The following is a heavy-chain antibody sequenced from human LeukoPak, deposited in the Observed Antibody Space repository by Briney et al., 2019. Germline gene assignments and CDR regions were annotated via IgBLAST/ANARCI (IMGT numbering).Heavy chain of an antibody. CDR3: ARQPVVNRGAVASNFDS. D-gene: IGHD6-19*01. J-gene: IGHJ4*02. CDR2: IYYRGDT. V-gene: IGHV4-39*01. Sequence: SETLSLTCTVSGGLITSTTCYWGWIRQSPGKGLEWIASIYYRGDTYYNASLESRVSISIDTSKNQFSLKLNSMNAADTTVYFCARQPVVNRGAVASNFDSWGQGTLVTVSA. CDR1: GGLITSTTCY.